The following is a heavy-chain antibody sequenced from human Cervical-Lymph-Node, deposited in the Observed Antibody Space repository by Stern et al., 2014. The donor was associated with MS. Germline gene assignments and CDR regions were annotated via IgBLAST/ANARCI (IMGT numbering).Heavy chain of an antibody. D-gene: IGHD2-21*02. CDR2: ISYDGSNK. J-gene: IGHJ3*02. V-gene: IGHV3-30*18. CDR3: AKDGAFADSHSALDI. CDR1: GFTFSSYG. Sequence: VQLVESGGGVVQPGRSLRLSCAASGFTFSSYGIHWVRQAPGKGLEWVAVISYDGSNKYYADSVKGRFTISRDNSKNTLYLQMNSLRREDTAVYYCAKDGAFADSHSALDIWGQGTMATVSS.